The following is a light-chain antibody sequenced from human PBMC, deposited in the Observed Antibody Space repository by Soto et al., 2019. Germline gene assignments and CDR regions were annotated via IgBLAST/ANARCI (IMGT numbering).Light chain of an antibody. CDR1: SSDGGGYNY. Sequence: QSALTQPRSVSGSPGQSVTISCTGTSSDGGGYNYVSWYQQHPGKAPKLMIYDVTTRPSGVPDRFSGSKSGNTASLTISGLQAEDEADYYCSSHAGSSVAFGTGTKVTVL. V-gene: IGLV2-11*01. J-gene: IGLJ1*01. CDR3: SSHAGSSVA. CDR2: DVT.